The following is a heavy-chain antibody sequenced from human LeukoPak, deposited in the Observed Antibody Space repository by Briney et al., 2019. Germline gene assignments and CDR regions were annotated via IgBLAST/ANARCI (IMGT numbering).Heavy chain of an antibody. J-gene: IGHJ6*03. CDR2: IIPICGTA. CDR1: GGTFSSYA. V-gene: IGHV1-69*13. Sequence: SVKVSCKASGGTFSSYAISWVRQAPGQGLEWMGTIIPICGTANYAQKFQGRVTITADESTSTAYMELSSLRSEDTAVYYCAGGKLVPWNYYYYMDVWGKGTTVTVSS. D-gene: IGHD6-6*01. CDR3: AGGKLVPWNYYYYMDV.